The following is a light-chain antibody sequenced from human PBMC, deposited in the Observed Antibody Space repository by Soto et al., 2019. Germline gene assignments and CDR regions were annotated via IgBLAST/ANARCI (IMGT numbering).Light chain of an antibody. CDR3: QQSYSTHFH. J-gene: IGKJ4*01. Sequence: DIQMTQSPSSLSASVGDRVTITCRASQSISSYLNWYQQKPGKAPKFLIYAASSLQSGVPSRFSGSGSGADFTLTIISLQPEDFATYYCQQSYSTHFHFGGGTEVEIK. CDR1: QSISSY. V-gene: IGKV1-39*01. CDR2: AAS.